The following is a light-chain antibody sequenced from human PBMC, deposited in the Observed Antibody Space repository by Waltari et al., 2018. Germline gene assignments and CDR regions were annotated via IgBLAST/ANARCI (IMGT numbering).Light chain of an antibody. CDR1: QSLLYSDGKTY. CDR2: EVS. V-gene: IGKV2-29*02. Sequence: DVVMTQTPLSLSVTPGQPASISCKSSQSLLYSDGKTYLSWYRQKPGQSPQLLIYEVSSRFAGVPDRFSGSGSGTDFTLKISRVEAEDIGVYYFMQGRRFPITFGQGTRLEIK. CDR3: MQGRRFPIT. J-gene: IGKJ5*01.